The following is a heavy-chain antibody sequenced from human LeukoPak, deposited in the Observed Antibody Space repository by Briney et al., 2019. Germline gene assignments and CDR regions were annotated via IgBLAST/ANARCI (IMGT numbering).Heavy chain of an antibody. CDR1: GGSISSSSYY. V-gene: IGHV4-39*07. CDR3: ARLMSGYPYYFDY. J-gene: IGHJ4*02. CDR2: IYYSGST. D-gene: IGHD3-3*01. Sequence: SETLSLTCTVSGGSISSSSYYWGWIRQPPGKGLEWIGSIYYSGSTYYNPSLKSRVAISVDTSRNQFSLKLSSVTAADTAVYYCARLMSGYPYYFDYWGQGTLVTVSS.